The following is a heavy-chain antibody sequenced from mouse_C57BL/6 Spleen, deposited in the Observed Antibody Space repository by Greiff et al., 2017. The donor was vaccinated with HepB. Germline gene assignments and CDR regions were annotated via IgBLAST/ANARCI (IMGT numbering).Heavy chain of an antibody. CDR1: GFNIKDYY. D-gene: IGHD1-1*01. CDR2: IDPEDGDT. Sequence: VQLQQSGAELVRPGASVKLSCTASGFNIKDYYMHWVKQRPEQGLEWIGRIDPEDGDTEYAPKFQGKATMTADTSSNTAYLQLSSLTSEDTAVYYCTTWMYYYGSSSYYFDYWGQGTTLTVSS. J-gene: IGHJ2*01. CDR3: TTWMYYYGSSSYYFDY. V-gene: IGHV14-1*01.